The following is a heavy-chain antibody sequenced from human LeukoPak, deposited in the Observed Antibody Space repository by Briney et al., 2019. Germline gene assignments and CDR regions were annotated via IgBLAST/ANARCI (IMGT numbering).Heavy chain of an antibody. CDR2: INWDGTST. Sequence: PGGSLRLSCEASGFTFEDYSIHWVRQAPGKGLQWVSLINWDGTSTYYADSLKGRITVSRDNSRNSIFLQINSLRDDDSALYYCAKDTATLREGDAFDVWGRGTMVTVSS. CDR3: AKDTATLREGDAFDV. CDR1: GFTFEDYS. J-gene: IGHJ3*01. V-gene: IGHV3-43*01. D-gene: IGHD1-26*01.